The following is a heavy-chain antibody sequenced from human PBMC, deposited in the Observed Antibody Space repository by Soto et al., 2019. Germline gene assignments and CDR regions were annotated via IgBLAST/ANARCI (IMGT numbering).Heavy chain of an antibody. V-gene: IGHV4-39*01. D-gene: IGHD2-15*01. J-gene: IGHJ5*02. CDR2: IYYSGST. Sequence: SETLSLTCTVSGGSISSSSYYWGWIRQPPGKGLEWIGSIYYSGSTYYNPSLKSRVTISVDTSKNQFSLKLSSVTAADTAVYYCARHHVVVAALIGWFDPWGQGTLVTVSS. CDR3: ARHHVVVAALIGWFDP. CDR1: GGSISSSSYY.